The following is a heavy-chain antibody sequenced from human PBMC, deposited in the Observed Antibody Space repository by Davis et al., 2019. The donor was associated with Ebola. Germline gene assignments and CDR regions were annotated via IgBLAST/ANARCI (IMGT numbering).Heavy chain of an antibody. CDR3: AREIKRAVQGSFFEN. D-gene: IGHD3-16*02. CDR2: ISAYNGNT. J-gene: IGHJ4*02. CDR1: GYTFTTYG. V-gene: IGHV1-8*02. Sequence: ASVKVSCKASGYTFTTYGISWVRQAPGQGLEWVGWISAYNGNTGYAQKFQGRVTMTRNTSINTAYMQLSSLRSEDSAVYYCAREIKRAVQGSFFENWGQGTLVTVSS.